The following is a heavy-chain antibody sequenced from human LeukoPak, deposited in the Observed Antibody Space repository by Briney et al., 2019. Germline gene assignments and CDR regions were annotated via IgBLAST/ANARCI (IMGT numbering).Heavy chain of an antibody. J-gene: IGHJ6*02. CDR1: GFTFSSYA. D-gene: IGHD3-10*01. CDR3: ARDGGSGRDYYGMDV. Sequence: GGSLRLSCAASGFTFSSYAMHWVRQAPGKGLEWVAVISYDGGNKYYADSVKGRFTISRDNSKNTLYLQMNSLRAGDTAVYYCARDGGSGRDYYGMDVWGQGTTVTVSS. CDR2: ISYDGGNK. V-gene: IGHV3-30*04.